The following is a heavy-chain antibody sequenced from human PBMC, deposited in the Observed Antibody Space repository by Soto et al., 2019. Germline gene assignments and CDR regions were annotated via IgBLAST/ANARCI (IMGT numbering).Heavy chain of an antibody. V-gene: IGHV1-69*02. Sequence: GASVKVSCKASGCTFSSYTISWVRQAPGQGLEWMGRIIPILGIANYAQKFQGRVTITADKSTSTAYMELSSLRSEDTAVYYCARGGGSDVKGLAFDIWGQGTMVTVSS. CDR1: GCTFSSYT. CDR2: IIPILGIA. J-gene: IGHJ3*02. CDR3: ARGGGSDVKGLAFDI. D-gene: IGHD1-26*01.